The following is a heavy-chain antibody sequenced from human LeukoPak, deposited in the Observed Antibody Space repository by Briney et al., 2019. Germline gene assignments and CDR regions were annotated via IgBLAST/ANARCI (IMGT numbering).Heavy chain of an antibody. CDR2: ISGSGGST. D-gene: IGHD6-19*01. CDR1: GFTFSSYA. CDR3: AKHRIGYSSGDDAFDI. V-gene: IGHV3-23*01. Sequence: GGSLRLSCAASGFTFSSYAMSWVRQAPGKGLEWVSAISGSGGSTYYADSVKGRFTISRDNSKNTLYLQMNSLRSEDTAVYYCAKHRIGYSSGDDAFDIWGQGTVVTVSS. J-gene: IGHJ3*02.